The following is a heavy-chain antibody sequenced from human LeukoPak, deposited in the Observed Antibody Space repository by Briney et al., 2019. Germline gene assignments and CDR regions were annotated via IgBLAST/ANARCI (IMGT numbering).Heavy chain of an antibody. V-gene: IGHV3-30-3*01. CDR2: ISYDGSNK. D-gene: IGHD4-17*01. CDR3: ARDLGDYGGFDY. CDR1: GFTFSSYA. Sequence: GGSLRLSCAASGFTFSSYAMHWVRQAPGKGPEWVAVISYDGSNKYYADSVKGRLTISRDKSKNTLYLQMNSLRAEDTAVYNCARDLGDYGGFDYWGQGTLVTVSS. J-gene: IGHJ4*02.